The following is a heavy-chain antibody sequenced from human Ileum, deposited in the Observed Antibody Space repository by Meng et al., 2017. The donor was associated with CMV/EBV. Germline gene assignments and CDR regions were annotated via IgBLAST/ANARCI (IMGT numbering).Heavy chain of an antibody. V-gene: IGHV3-15*01. Sequence: ASGFNFRNAWMSWVRPAPGKGLEWICRLKSESAGGTVDYATPVEGRFIISRDDSTYTLFLQMNSLKTEDTAVYYCARGGPLGSYFDYWGQGALVTVSS. CDR3: ARGGPLGSYFDY. D-gene: IGHD1-26*01. CDR2: LKSESAGGTV. J-gene: IGHJ4*02. CDR1: GFNFRNAW.